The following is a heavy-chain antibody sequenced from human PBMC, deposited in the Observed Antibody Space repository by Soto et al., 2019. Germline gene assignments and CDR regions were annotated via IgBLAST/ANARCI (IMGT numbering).Heavy chain of an antibody. CDR3: AKNLEDYYYYGMDV. CDR2: ISGSGGST. CDR1: GFTFSSYA. Sequence: GGSLRLSCAASGFTFSSYAMSWVRQAPGKGLEWVSAISGSGGSTYYADSVKGRFTISRDNSKNTLYLQMNSLRAEDTAVYYCAKNLEDYYYYGMDVWGQGTTVTVSS. V-gene: IGHV3-23*01. D-gene: IGHD3-3*01. J-gene: IGHJ6*02.